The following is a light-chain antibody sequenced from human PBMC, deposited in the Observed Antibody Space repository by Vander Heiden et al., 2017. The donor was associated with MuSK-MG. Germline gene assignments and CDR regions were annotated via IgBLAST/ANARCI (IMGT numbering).Light chain of an antibody. CDR2: AAS. Sequence: DIQITQSPSSLSASVGDRVTITCRASKSISSYLNWYKQKSLKSPKLLIYAASSLQSGVPSRFSGRGPGTYFTRTIRSLQPEDFATYYCQQSDTNPRLTFGYGTKVDIK. CDR3: QQSDTNPRLT. J-gene: IGKJ3*01. V-gene: IGKV1-39*01. CDR1: KSISSY.